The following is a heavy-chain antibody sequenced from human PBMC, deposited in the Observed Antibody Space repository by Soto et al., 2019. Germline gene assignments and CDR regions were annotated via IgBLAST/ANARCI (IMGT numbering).Heavy chain of an antibody. CDR3: AREGSIAVAPYPYYYYGMDV. CDR1: GGTFSSYT. D-gene: IGHD6-19*01. CDR2: IIPILGIA. Sequence: GASVKVSCKASGGTFSSYTISWVRQAPGQGLEWMGRIIPILGIANYAQKFQGRVTITADESTSTAYMELSSLRSEDTAVYYCAREGSIAVAPYPYYYYGMDVWGQGTTVTVSS. V-gene: IGHV1-69*04. J-gene: IGHJ6*01.